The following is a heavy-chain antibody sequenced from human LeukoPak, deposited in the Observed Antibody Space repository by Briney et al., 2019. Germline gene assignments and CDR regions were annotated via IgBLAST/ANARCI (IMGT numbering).Heavy chain of an antibody. V-gene: IGHV4-30-2*01. J-gene: IGHJ6*02. CDR2: IYHSGST. D-gene: IGHD3-22*01. CDR3: ARGHYYDSSLSFYYYYGMDV. Sequence: PSETLSLTCAVSGGSISSGGYSWSWIRQPPGKGLEWIGYIYHSGSTYYNPSLKSRVTISVDRSKNQFSLKLSSVIAADTAVYYCARGHYYDSSLSFYYYYGMDVWGQGTTVTVSS. CDR1: GGSISSGGYS.